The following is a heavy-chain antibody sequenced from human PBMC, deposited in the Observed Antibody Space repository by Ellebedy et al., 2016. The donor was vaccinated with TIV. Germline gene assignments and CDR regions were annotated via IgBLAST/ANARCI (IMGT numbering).Heavy chain of an antibody. D-gene: IGHD3-10*01. Sequence: GESLKISXAASGFTFSSYAMSWVRQAPGKGLEWVSAISGSGGSTYYADSVKGRFTISRDNSKNTLYLQMNSLRAEDTAVYYCAKLPIVDYYGSGSHPDYWGQGTLVTVSS. V-gene: IGHV3-23*01. CDR2: ISGSGGST. CDR3: AKLPIVDYYGSGSHPDY. CDR1: GFTFSSYA. J-gene: IGHJ4*02.